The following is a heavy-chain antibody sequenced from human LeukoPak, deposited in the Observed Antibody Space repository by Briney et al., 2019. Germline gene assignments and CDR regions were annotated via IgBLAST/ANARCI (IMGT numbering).Heavy chain of an antibody. D-gene: IGHD2-2*01. Sequence: GGSLRLSCAASGFTFSSYWMSWVRQAPGKGLEWVANIKQDGSEKYYVDSVKGRFTISRDNAKNSPYLQMNSLRAEDTAVYYCARDWPDIVVVPAAILDYWGQGTLVTVSS. CDR1: GFTFSSYW. CDR2: IKQDGSEK. CDR3: ARDWPDIVVVPAAILDY. V-gene: IGHV3-7*01. J-gene: IGHJ4*02.